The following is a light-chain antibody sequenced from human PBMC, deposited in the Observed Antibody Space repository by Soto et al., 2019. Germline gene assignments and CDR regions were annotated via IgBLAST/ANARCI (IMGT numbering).Light chain of an antibody. Sequence: QSVLTQSPSASASLGASVKLTCTLSSGHSNYAIAWHQQQPEKGPRYLMKLASDGSHNKGDGIPDRFSGSSSGAARYLTISSLQSEDEADYYCQTWGTGIRVFGGGTKLTVL. V-gene: IGLV4-69*01. CDR1: SGHSNYA. CDR3: QTWGTGIRV. CDR2: LASDGSH. J-gene: IGLJ3*02.